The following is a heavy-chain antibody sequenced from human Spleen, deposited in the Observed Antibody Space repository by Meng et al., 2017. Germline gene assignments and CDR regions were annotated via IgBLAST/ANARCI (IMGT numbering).Heavy chain of an antibody. CDR1: GGSISSYY. CDR2: IYYSGST. CDR3: ARVVAGTGDY. J-gene: IGHJ4*02. D-gene: IGHD6-19*01. Sequence: QVPRQGPGPGPVKPSGTLSLTCTVSGGSISSYYWSWIRQPPGKGLEWIGYIYYSGSTNYNPSLKSRVTISVDTSKNQFSLKLSSVTAADTAVYYCARVVAGTGDYWGQGTLVTVSS. V-gene: IGHV4-59*01.